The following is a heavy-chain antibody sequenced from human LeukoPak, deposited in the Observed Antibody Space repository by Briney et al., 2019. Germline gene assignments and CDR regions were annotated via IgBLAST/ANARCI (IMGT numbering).Heavy chain of an antibody. Sequence: ASVKVSCKASGGTFSSYAISWVRQAPGQGLEWMGWINPNSGGTNYAQKFQGRVTMTRDTSISTAYMELSRLRSDDTAVYYCARDRDLTTVTTGVDYWGQGTLVTVSS. CDR2: INPNSGGT. D-gene: IGHD4-11*01. CDR1: GGTFSSYA. V-gene: IGHV1-2*02. J-gene: IGHJ4*02. CDR3: ARDRDLTTVTTGVDY.